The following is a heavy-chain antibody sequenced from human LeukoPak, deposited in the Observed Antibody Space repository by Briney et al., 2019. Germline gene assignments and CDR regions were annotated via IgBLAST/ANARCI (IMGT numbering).Heavy chain of an antibody. CDR2: IKQDGSEK. CDR1: GFTFSSYW. D-gene: IGHD4-23*01. Sequence: GGSLRLSCAASGFTFSSYWMSWVRQAPGKGLEWVANIKQDGSEKYYVDSVKGRFTISRDNSKNTLYLQMNSLRAEDTAVYYCAKNIGGFDYWGQGTLVTVSS. V-gene: IGHV3-7*03. CDR3: AKNIGGFDY. J-gene: IGHJ4*02.